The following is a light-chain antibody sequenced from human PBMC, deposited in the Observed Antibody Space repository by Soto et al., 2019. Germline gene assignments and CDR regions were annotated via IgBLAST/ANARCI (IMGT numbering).Light chain of an antibody. CDR2: EVT. V-gene: IGLV2-14*01. J-gene: IGLJ1*01. CDR1: SSDVGGYNY. Sequence: QSALTQPASVSGSPGQSITISCTGTSSDVGGYNYVSWYQQRPGKAPKFMIYEVTNRPSGVSNRFSGSKSGNTASLTISGLQAEDEAAYYCASYTSRGTRVFGTGTKLTV. CDR3: ASYTSRGTRV.